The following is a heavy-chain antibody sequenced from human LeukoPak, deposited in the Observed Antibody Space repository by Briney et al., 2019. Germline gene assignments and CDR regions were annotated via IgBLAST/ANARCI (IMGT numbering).Heavy chain of an antibody. V-gene: IGHV4-59*01. D-gene: IGHD2-15*01. Sequence: ASETLSLTCTVSGGSISDYYWSWIRQPPGKGLEWIGYIYYSGSTNYNPSLKSRVTISLDTSKHLFSLKLTSVTAADTAVYYCARDQGGYSSSLFFDSWGQGTLVTVSS. J-gene: IGHJ4*02. CDR1: GGSISDYY. CDR3: ARDQGGYSSSLFFDS. CDR2: IYYSGST.